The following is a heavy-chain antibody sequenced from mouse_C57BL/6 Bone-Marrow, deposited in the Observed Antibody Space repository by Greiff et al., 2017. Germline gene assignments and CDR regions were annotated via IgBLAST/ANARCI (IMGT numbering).Heavy chain of an antibody. CDR2: IDPSDSDT. CDR1: GYTFTSYW. CDR3: AREGYDGYFDAMAY. D-gene: IGHD2-3*01. V-gene: IGHV1-69*01. Sequence: QVQLQQPGAELVMPGASVKLSCKASGYTFTSYWMHWVKQRPGQGLEWIGEIDPSDSDTNYNQKFKGKATLTVDKSSSTAYMQLSSLTSEDSAVYYCAREGYDGYFDAMAYWGQGTSVTVSS. J-gene: IGHJ4*01.